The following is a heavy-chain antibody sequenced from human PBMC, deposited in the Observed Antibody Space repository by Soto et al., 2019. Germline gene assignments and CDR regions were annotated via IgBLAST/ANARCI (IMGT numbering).Heavy chain of an antibody. CDR2: IKQDGSEK. CDR3: ARYARSSSRAEYFQH. V-gene: IGHV3-7*03. Sequence: GGSLRLSCAASGFTFSSYWMSWVRQAPGKGLEWVANIKQDGSEKYYVDSVKGRFTISRDNAKNSPYLQMNSLRAEDTAVYYCARYARSSSRAEYFQHWGQGTLVTVSS. J-gene: IGHJ1*01. CDR1: GFTFSSYW. D-gene: IGHD6-6*01.